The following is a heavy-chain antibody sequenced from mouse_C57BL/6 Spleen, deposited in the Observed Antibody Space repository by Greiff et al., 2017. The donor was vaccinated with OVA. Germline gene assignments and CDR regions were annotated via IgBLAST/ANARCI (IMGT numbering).Heavy chain of an antibody. CDR2: IYPRSGNT. CDR3: ARRGDYDSYWYFDV. Sequence: VQLQQSGAELARPGASVKLSCKASGYTFTSYGISWVKQRTGQGLEWIGEIYPRSGNTYYNEKFKGKATLTADKSSSTAYIELRSLTSEDSAVYFCARRGDYDSYWYFDVWGTGTTVTVAS. V-gene: IGHV1-81*01. D-gene: IGHD2-4*01. CDR1: GYTFTSYG. J-gene: IGHJ1*03.